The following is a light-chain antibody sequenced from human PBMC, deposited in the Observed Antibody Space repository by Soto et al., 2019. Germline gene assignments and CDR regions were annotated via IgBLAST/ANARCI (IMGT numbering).Light chain of an antibody. J-gene: IGKJ1*01. CDR2: AAS. CDR1: QSISSH. V-gene: IGKV1-39*01. Sequence: QLTQSPSSLSASVGDRVTITCRASQSISSHLNWYQQKPGKAPKLLIFAASSLQSGVPSRFSGSRSGPDFTLTISSLQPEDFATYYCQQSYSSPPTFGQGTEVDIK. CDR3: QQSYSSPPT.